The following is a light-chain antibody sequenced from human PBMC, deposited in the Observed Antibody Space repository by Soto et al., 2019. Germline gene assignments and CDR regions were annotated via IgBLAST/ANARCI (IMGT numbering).Light chain of an antibody. CDR3: QQRDMWTIT. J-gene: IGKJ4*02. V-gene: IGKV3D-20*02. CDR1: QSVRSNF. Sequence: EIVLTQSPGTLSLSPGERATLSCRTSQSVRSNFLAWYQQIPGQAPRLLIYDASSRATGIPDRFSGTGSGTDFYLKISRLEHEAFAVYYCQQRDMWTITLG. CDR2: DAS.